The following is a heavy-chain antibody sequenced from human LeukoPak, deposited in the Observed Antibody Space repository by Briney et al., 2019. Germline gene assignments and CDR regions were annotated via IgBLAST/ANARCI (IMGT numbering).Heavy chain of an antibody. CDR3: AKEPYSSVYYFYYMDV. V-gene: IGHV3-30*02. CDR2: IRYGGSDI. D-gene: IGHD6-25*01. Sequence: PGGSLRLSCAASGFTFSTCGMHWVRQAPGKGLEWVAFIRYGGSDIYYGDSVKGRFTISRDNSKNTLYLQMNSLRGEDTAVYYCAKEPYSSVYYFYYMDVWGKGTTVTVPS. J-gene: IGHJ6*03. CDR1: GFTFSTCG.